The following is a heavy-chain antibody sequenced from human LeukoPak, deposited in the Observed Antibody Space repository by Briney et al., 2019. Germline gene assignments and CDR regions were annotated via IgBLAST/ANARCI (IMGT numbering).Heavy chain of an antibody. D-gene: IGHD1-26*01. Sequence: GGSLRLSCAASGFTFSSYAMHWVRQAPGKGLEWVAVISYDGSNKYYADSVKGRFTISRDNSKNTLYLQMNSLRAEDTAVYYCAKIVSAGGSDYWGQGTLVTVSS. CDR3: AKIVSAGGSDY. V-gene: IGHV3-30-3*02. J-gene: IGHJ4*02. CDR2: ISYDGSNK. CDR1: GFTFSSYA.